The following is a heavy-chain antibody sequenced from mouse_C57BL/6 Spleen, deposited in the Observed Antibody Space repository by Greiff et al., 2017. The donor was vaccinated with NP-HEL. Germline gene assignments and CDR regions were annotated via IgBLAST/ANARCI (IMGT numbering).Heavy chain of an antibody. CDR1: GFTFSSYA. V-gene: IGHV5-4*01. Sequence: EVNLVESGGGLVKPGGSLKLSCAASGFTFSSYAMSWVRQTPEKRLEWVATISDGGSYTYYPDNVKGRFTISRDNAKNNLYLQMSHLKSEDTAMYYCAREGSSYEWFAYWGQGTLVTVSA. D-gene: IGHD1-1*01. CDR3: AREGSSYEWFAY. CDR2: ISDGGSYT. J-gene: IGHJ3*01.